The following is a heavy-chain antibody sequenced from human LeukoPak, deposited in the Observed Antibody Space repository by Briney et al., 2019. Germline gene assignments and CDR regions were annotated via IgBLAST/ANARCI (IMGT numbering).Heavy chain of an antibody. Sequence: SETLSLTCAVSGGSISSSNWWSWVRQPPGKGLEWIGSIYYSGSTYYNPSLKSRVTISVDTSKNQFSLKLSSVTAADTAVYYCALNSYGSPLGLDPFDYWGQGTLVTVSS. J-gene: IGHJ4*02. V-gene: IGHV4-4*02. CDR2: IYYSGST. CDR1: GGSISSSNW. D-gene: IGHD5-18*01. CDR3: ALNSYGSPLGLDPFDY.